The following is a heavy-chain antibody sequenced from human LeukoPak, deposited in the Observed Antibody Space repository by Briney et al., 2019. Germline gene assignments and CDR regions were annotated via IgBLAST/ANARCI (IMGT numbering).Heavy chain of an antibody. V-gene: IGHV3-23*01. Sequence: GGSLRLSCAASGFTFSSYAMSWVRQAPGKGLEWVSAISGSGGSTYYADSVKGRFTISRDNSKNTLYLQMYSLKASDTAMYYCVRQPPGAYDTTQNWFDPWGQGTLVTVSS. D-gene: IGHD3-22*01. CDR3: VRQPPGAYDTTQNWFDP. CDR2: ISGSGGST. CDR1: GFTFSSYA. J-gene: IGHJ5*02.